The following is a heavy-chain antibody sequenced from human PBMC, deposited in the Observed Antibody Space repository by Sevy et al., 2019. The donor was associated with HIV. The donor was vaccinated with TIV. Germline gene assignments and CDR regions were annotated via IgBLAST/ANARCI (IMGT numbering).Heavy chain of an antibody. Sequence: SETLSLTCAVSGASISSDNWWSWVRQPPSKGLEWIGEIYHVGSTNYNPSLKSRVTMSVDKPKNQFSLRLSSLTAADTAVYYCARAAIKDYGDYQTFDYWGQGTLVTVSS. CDR3: ARAAIKDYGDYQTFDY. V-gene: IGHV4-4*02. CDR1: GASISSDNW. D-gene: IGHD4-17*01. CDR2: IYHVGST. J-gene: IGHJ4*02.